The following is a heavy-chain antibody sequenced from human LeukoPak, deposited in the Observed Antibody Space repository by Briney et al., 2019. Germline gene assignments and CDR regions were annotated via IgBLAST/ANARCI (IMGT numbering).Heavy chain of an antibody. CDR2: ISSDGSNK. CDR1: GFTFSSYV. D-gene: IGHD3-16*01. J-gene: IGHJ4*02. CDR3: ARGKKIWSTLGD. Sequence: PGGSLRLSWAASGFTFSSYVMHWVRQAPGKGREWVAVISSDGSNKYYADSVKGRFTIARDNSKNTLYVQMNSLRAEDTAVYYCARGKKIWSTLGDWGQGTLVTVSS. V-gene: IGHV3-30-3*01.